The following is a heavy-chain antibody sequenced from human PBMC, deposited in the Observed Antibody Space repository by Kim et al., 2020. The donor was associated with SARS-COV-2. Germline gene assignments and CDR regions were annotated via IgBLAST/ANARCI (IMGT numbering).Heavy chain of an antibody. J-gene: IGHJ4*02. D-gene: IGHD2-15*01. Sequence: GGSLRLSCAASGFTFSSYAMSWVRQAPGKGLEWVSAISGSGGSTYYADSVKGRFTISRDNSKNTLYLQMNSLRAEDTAVYYCASQGTCSGGSCYTIFDYWGQGTLVTVSS. V-gene: IGHV3-23*01. CDR2: ISGSGGST. CDR3: ASQGTCSGGSCYTIFDY. CDR1: GFTFSSYA.